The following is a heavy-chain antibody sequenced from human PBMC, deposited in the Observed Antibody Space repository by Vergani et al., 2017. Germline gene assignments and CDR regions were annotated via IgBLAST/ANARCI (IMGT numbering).Heavy chain of an antibody. Sequence: QVQLVQSGAEVKKPGASVKVSCKASGYTFTSYDINWVRQATGQGLEWVGWMNPNSGNTGYAQKFQGRVPMTRNTSISTAYMELSSLRSEDTAGYYCARGGYCSGGSCYGLVDYWGQGTLVTVSS. CDR1: GYTFTSYD. D-gene: IGHD2-15*01. CDR3: ARGGYCSGGSCYGLVDY. J-gene: IGHJ4*02. CDR2: MNPNSGNT. V-gene: IGHV1-8*01.